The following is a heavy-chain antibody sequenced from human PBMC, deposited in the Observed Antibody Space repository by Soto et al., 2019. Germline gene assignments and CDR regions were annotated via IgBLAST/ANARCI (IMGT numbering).Heavy chain of an antibody. D-gene: IGHD7-27*01. J-gene: IGHJ4*02. Sequence: QVQLQQWGAGLLKPSETLSLTCAVYGGSFSGYYWNWIRQPPGKGLEWIGGINHSGSTNYNPSLKSRVTLSVDTSKNQFSLKLSSVTAADTAVYSCARGWGRIFDYWGQGTLVTVSS. CDR2: INHSGST. CDR3: ARGWGRIFDY. V-gene: IGHV4-34*01. CDR1: GGSFSGYY.